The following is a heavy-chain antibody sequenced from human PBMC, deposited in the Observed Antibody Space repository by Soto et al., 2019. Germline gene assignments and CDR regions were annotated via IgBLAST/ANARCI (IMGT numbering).Heavy chain of an antibody. V-gene: IGHV1-69*13. CDR2: IIPIFRSS. CDR3: AKDVWFQQHLFVFDL. J-gene: IGHJ4*02. Sequence: GASVKVSCKASGGTFTDYAFSWVRQAPGQGLEWMGGIIPIFRSSNFAQKFQGRLTIFADASAGTAYMELSSLRSDDTAIYYCAKDVWFQQHLFVFDLWGQGTLVTVSS. CDR1: GGTFTDYA. D-gene: IGHD3-10*02.